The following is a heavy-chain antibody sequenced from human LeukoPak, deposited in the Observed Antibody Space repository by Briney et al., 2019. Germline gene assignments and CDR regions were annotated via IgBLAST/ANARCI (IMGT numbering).Heavy chain of an antibody. D-gene: IGHD1-7*01. CDR2: INHSGST. CDR1: GGSFSGYY. V-gene: IGHV4-34*01. Sequence: MSSETLSLTCAVYGGSFSGYYWSWIRQPPGKGLEWIGEINHSGSTNYNPSLKSRVTISVDTSKNQFSLKLSSVTAADTAVYYCAGPGNYPQFLLLGLWGQGTMVTVSS. CDR3: AGPGNYPQFLLLGL. J-gene: IGHJ3*01.